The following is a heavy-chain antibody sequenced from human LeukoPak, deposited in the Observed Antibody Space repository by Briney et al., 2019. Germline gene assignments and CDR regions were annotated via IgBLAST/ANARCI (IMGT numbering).Heavy chain of an antibody. D-gene: IGHD2-2*01. CDR3: AKCLRMSSTSCYALDY. J-gene: IGHJ4*02. CDR1: GFTFSSFA. CDR2: ISGSGGRT. Sequence: PGGSLRLSCAASGFTFSSFALSWVRQAPGKGLEWISGISGSGGRTDYADSVKGRFTISRDNSKNTLYLQMNSLRAEDTAVYYCAKCLRMSSTSCYALDYWGQGTLVTVSS. V-gene: IGHV3-23*01.